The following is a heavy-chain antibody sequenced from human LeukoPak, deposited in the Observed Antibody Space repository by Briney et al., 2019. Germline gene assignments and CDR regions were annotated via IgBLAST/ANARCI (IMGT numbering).Heavy chain of an antibody. D-gene: IGHD1-26*01. Sequence: GGSLRLSCAASGFTFSGYWMSWVRQTPEKGLEWEANIKQDGNEKYYVDSVKGRFTISRDNAKNSLYLQMNSLRADDTAVYYCARDKIVGPTTLDYWGQGTLVTVSS. J-gene: IGHJ4*02. CDR1: GFTFSGYW. V-gene: IGHV3-7*01. CDR3: ARDKIVGPTTLDY. CDR2: IKQDGNEK.